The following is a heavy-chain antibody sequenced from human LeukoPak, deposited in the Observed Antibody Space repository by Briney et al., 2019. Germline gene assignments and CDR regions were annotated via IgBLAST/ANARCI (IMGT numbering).Heavy chain of an antibody. CDR1: GFTFSNYG. D-gene: IGHD4-23*01. CDR3: ARDFAYGGFDY. V-gene: IGHV3-30*03. Sequence: GRSLRLSCEASGFTFSNYGMHWVRQAPGKGLEWVAVISYDGSNKFYADSVKGRHTISRDNSKNMLYVQMNSLRAEDTAVYYCARDFAYGGFDYWGQGTLVTVSS. CDR2: ISYDGSNK. J-gene: IGHJ4*02.